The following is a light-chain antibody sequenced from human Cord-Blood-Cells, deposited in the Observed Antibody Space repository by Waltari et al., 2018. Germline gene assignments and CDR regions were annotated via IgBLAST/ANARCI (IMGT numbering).Light chain of an antibody. V-gene: IGLV3-21*04. J-gene: IGLJ2*01. CDR3: QVWDSSSDHVV. CDR1: NIGSKS. Sequence: SYVLTQPPSVSVAPGKTARITCGGKNIGSKSVHWYQQKPGQAPVLVIYYDSDRPPGIPERFSGSNSGNTATLTISRVEAGDEADYYCQVWDSSSDHVVFGGGTKLTVL. CDR2: YDS.